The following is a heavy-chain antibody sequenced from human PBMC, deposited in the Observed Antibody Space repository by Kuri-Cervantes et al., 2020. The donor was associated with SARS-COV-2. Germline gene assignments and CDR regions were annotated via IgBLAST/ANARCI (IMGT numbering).Heavy chain of an antibody. CDR2: IWYDGSNT. D-gene: IGHD4-17*01. CDR3: AKEVDFGDDGYYYMDV. CDR1: GFTFSSYA. J-gene: IGHJ6*03. V-gene: IGHV3-33*06. Sequence: GGSLRLSCAASGFTFSSYAMHWVRQAPGKGLEWVAVIWYDGSNTYYADSVEGRFTISRDNSKNTLYLQMNNLRAEDTAVYYCAKEVDFGDDGYYYMDVWGKGTTVTVSS.